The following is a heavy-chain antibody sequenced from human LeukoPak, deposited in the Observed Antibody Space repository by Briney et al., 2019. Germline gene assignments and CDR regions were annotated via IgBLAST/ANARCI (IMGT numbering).Heavy chain of an antibody. CDR1: GGSISSYY. D-gene: IGHD6-13*01. CDR2: IYTSGST. Sequence: PSETLSLTCTVSGGSISSYYWSWIRQPPGKGLEWIGYIYTSGSTNYNPSLKSRVTISVDTSKNQFSLKLSSVTAADTAVYYCARTESSSWYFYGMDVWGQGTTVTVSS. CDR3: ARTESSSWYFYGMDV. J-gene: IGHJ6*02. V-gene: IGHV4-4*09.